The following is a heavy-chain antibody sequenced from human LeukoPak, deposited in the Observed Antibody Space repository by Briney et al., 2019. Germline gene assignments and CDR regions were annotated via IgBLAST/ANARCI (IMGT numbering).Heavy chain of an antibody. V-gene: IGHV4-30-4*01. CDR3: ARAMYSYGFYFDY. Sequence: TLSLTCTFSGGSISSGAYYWTWIRQPPGKGLEWIGYIFYSGNTYYNPSLKIRVTISVDTSKNHFSLKLSSVTAADTAVYYCARAMYSYGFYFDYWGQGSLDSVSS. J-gene: IGHJ4*02. D-gene: IGHD5-18*01. CDR2: IFYSGNT. CDR1: GGSISSGAYY.